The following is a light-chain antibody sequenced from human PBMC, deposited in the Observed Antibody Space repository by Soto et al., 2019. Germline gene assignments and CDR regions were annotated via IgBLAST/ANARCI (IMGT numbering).Light chain of an antibody. CDR2: DAS. CDR1: QSVGTY. Sequence: EVVLTQSPATLSLFPGERATLSCRASQSVGTYVAWYQQKPGQAPRLLIYDASNRATGIPARFSGSGSGTVFTLTITNQEAEDFAVYYCQQRDKWPPYTFGQGTKLEIK. CDR3: QQRDKWPPYT. V-gene: IGKV3-11*01. J-gene: IGKJ2*01.